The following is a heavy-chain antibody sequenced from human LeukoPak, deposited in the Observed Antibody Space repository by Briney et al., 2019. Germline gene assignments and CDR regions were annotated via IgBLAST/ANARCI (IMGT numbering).Heavy chain of an antibody. CDR1: GFTFSSYT. V-gene: IGHV3-48*04. Sequence: GGSLRLSCAASGFTFSSYTMNWVRQAPGKGLEWVSYIDLSGSTLYYVDSVKGRFTISRDNAKNSLYLQMNSLRAEDTAVYYWARGPPLFDPWGQGTLVAVSS. CDR2: IDLSGSTL. CDR3: ARGPPLFDP. J-gene: IGHJ5*02.